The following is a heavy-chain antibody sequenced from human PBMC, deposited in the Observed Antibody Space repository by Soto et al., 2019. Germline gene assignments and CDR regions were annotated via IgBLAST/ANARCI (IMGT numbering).Heavy chain of an antibody. CDR2: TRNKANSYTT. D-gene: IGHD6-13*01. CDR1: GFTFSDHY. J-gene: IGHJ4*02. CDR3: ATGYSSSWYSQFDY. V-gene: IGHV3-72*01. Sequence: PGGSLRLSCAASGFTFSDHYMDWVRQAPGKGLEWVGRTRNKANSYTTEYAASVKGRFTISRDDSKNSLYLQMNSLKTEDTAVYYCATGYSSSWYSQFDYWGQGTLVTVSS.